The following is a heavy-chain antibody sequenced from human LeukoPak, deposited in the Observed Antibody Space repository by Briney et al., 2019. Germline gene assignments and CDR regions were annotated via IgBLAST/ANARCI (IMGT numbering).Heavy chain of an antibody. CDR2: IYYSGST. V-gene: IGHV4-28*01. CDR3: ARGGSSSWRNYSDY. J-gene: IGHJ4*02. Sequence: PSETLSLTCTVYAYSISSSNWWGWIRQPPGKGLEWIGYIYYSGSTYYNPSLKSRVTMSVDTSKNQFSLKLSSVTAVDTAVYYCARGGSSSWRNYSDYWGQGTLVTVSS. D-gene: IGHD6-13*01. CDR1: AYSISSSNW.